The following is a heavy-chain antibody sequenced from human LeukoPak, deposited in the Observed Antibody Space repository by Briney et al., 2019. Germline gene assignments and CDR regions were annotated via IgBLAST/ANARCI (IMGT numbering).Heavy chain of an antibody. V-gene: IGHV7-4-1*02. D-gene: IGHD3-3*01. Sequence: GASVRVSCKASGYTFTSYAMNWVRQAPGQGLEWMGWINTNTGNPTYAQGFTGRFVFSLDTSVSTAYLQISSLKAEDTAVYYCARVRITIFGVVIHPMGDYWGQGTLVTVSS. CDR2: INTNTGNP. CDR3: ARVRITIFGVVIHPMGDY. CDR1: GYTFTSYA. J-gene: IGHJ4*02.